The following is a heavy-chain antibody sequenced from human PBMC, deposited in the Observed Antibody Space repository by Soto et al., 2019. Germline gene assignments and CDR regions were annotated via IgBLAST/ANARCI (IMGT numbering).Heavy chain of an antibody. Sequence: SETLSLTCTVSGGSIISGGYYWIWIRQHPGKGLEWIGYIYYSGSTYYNPSLKSRVTISVDTSKNQFSLKLSSVTAADTAVYYCARVSLYGGNSYFDYWGQGTLVTVS. CDR1: GGSIISGGYY. CDR3: ARVSLYGGNSYFDY. J-gene: IGHJ4*02. D-gene: IGHD4-17*01. V-gene: IGHV4-31*03. CDR2: IYYSGST.